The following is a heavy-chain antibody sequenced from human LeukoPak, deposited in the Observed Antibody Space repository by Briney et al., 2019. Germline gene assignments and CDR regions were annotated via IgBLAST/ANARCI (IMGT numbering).Heavy chain of an antibody. D-gene: IGHD3-22*01. CDR3: ARTSCYYDSSGYCPLFAFDI. V-gene: IGHV4-39*01. Sequence: SETLSLTCTVSGGSISSSSYYWGWIRQPPGKGLEWIGSIYYSGSTYYNPSLKSRVTIYVDTSKNQFSLKLSSVTAADTAVYYCARTSCYYDSSGYCPLFAFDIWGQGTMVTVSS. J-gene: IGHJ3*02. CDR2: IYYSGST. CDR1: GGSISSSSYY.